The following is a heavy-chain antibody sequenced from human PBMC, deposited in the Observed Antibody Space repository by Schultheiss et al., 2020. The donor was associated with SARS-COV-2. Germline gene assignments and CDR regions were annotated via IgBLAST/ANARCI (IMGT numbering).Heavy chain of an antibody. D-gene: IGHD5-12*01. Sequence: SQTLSLTCTVSGGSISSGGYYWSWIRQPPGKGLEWIGEINHSGSTNYNPSLKSRVTISVDTSKNQFSLKLSSVTAADTAVYYCAREPTVATIIRWFDPWGQGTLVTVSS. CDR3: AREPTVATIIRWFDP. CDR2: INHSGST. V-gene: IGHV4-61*08. J-gene: IGHJ5*02. CDR1: GGSISSGGYY.